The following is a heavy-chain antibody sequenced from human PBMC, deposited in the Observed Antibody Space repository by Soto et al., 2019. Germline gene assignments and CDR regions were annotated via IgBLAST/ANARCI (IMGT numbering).Heavy chain of an antibody. CDR3: AKDEGLSSSSAVAGDY. V-gene: IGHV3-30*18. CDR1: GFTFSSYG. Sequence: QVQLVESGGGVVQPGRSLRLSCAASGFTFSSYGVHWVRQAPGKGLEWVAVISYDGSNKYYADSVKGRFTISRDNSKNTLYLQMNSLRAEDTAVYYCAKDEGLSSSSAVAGDYWGQGTLVTVSS. D-gene: IGHD6-13*01. J-gene: IGHJ4*02. CDR2: ISYDGSNK.